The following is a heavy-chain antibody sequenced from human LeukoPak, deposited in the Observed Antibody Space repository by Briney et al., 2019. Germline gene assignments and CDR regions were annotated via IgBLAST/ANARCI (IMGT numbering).Heavy chain of an antibody. CDR2: ISGDGGST. CDR3: AKDQIAAADYYYHGMDV. Sequence: QPGGSLRLSCAASGFTFDDYAMHWVRQAPGKGLEWVSLISGDGGSTYYADSVKGRFTISRDNSKNSLYLQMNSLRTEDTALYYCAKDQIAAADYYYHGMDVWGQGTTVTVSS. D-gene: IGHD6-13*01. J-gene: IGHJ6*02. CDR1: GFTFDDYA. V-gene: IGHV3-43*02.